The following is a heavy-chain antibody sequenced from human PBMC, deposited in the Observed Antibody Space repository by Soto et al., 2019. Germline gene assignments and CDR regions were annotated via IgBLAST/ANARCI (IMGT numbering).Heavy chain of an antibody. V-gene: IGHV3-74*01. CDR1: GFTFSSYG. Sequence: EVQLVGSGGGLVQSGGSLRLSCAASGFTFSSYGMHWVRQAPGKGLVWVSRINSDGSTTTYADSVKGRFTISRDNAKNTLYLQMNSLRTEDTAVYYCARAYDTYWYVDLWGRGTLVTVSS. CDR2: INSDGSTT. CDR3: ARAYDTYWYVDL. D-gene: IGHD3-22*01. J-gene: IGHJ2*01.